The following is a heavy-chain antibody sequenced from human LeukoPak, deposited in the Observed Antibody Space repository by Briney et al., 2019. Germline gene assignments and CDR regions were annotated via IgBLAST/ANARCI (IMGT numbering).Heavy chain of an antibody. D-gene: IGHD3-10*01. CDR1: GFAFSSYS. CDR2: SSSSSSYK. J-gene: IGHJ4*02. Sequence: GGSLRLSCSASGFAFSSYSMSWVRQAPGRGLEWVSSSSSSSSYKYYADSVKGRFTISRDNAKNSLYLQMNSLRAEDTAVYYCARDLYYYGSGSLPDYWGQGTLVTVSS. V-gene: IGHV3-21*01. CDR3: ARDLYYYGSGSLPDY.